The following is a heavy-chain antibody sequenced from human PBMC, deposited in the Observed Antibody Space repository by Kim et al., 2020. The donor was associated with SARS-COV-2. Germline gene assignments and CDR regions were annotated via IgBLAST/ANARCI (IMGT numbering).Heavy chain of an antibody. Sequence: TAIYNADSVKGRFTIARANAKESLSLQMNSLKGEDTAVYYCARDGHGMDVWGHGTTVTVSS. J-gene: IGHJ6*02. CDR2: TAI. V-gene: IGHV3-48*01. CDR3: ARDGHGMDV.